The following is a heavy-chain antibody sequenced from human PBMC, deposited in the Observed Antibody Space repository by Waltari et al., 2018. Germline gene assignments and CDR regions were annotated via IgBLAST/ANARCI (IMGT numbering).Heavy chain of an antibody. CDR1: GGSPSSHY. CDR3: AGAYGYYYYYMDV. V-gene: IGHV4-59*11. CDR2: INDSGTT. J-gene: IGHJ6*03. Sequence: QVQLQQSGPGLGKHSETLSLTCTVSGGSPSSHYWTWIRQSPGKGLEWIGYINDSGTTDYNPSLKSRLSISLDTSKNQFSLKLTSVTAADTAVYYCAGAYGYYYYYMDVWGKGTTVTVSS. D-gene: IGHD3-16*01.